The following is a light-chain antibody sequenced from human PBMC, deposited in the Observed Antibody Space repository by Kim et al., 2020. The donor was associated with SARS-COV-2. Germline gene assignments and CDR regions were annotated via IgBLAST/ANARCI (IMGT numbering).Light chain of an antibody. CDR2: GAS. Sequence: SPGKRAALTGRASESVSSSYLAWYQQKPGQAPRLLIYGASSRATGIPDRFSGSGSGTDFTLTISRLEPEDFAVYYCQQYGSSPPYTFGQGTKLEI. CDR1: ESVSSSY. V-gene: IGKV3-20*01. J-gene: IGKJ2*01. CDR3: QQYGSSPPYT.